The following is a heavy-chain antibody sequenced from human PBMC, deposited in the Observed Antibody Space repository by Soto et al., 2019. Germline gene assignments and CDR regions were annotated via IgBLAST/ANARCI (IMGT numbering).Heavy chain of an antibody. CDR3: TTVPGLYCSSTSRYVGY. Sequence: WGSLRLSCAASGFTFSNAWMSCVLQAPRKGLEWVGRIKSKTDGGTTDYAAPVKGIFTISRDYSKNTLYLQMNSLKTEDTAVYYCTTVPGLYCSSTSRYVGYWGQGTLVTVSS. J-gene: IGHJ4*02. V-gene: IGHV3-15*01. D-gene: IGHD2-2*01. CDR2: IKSKTDGGTT. CDR1: GFTFSNAW.